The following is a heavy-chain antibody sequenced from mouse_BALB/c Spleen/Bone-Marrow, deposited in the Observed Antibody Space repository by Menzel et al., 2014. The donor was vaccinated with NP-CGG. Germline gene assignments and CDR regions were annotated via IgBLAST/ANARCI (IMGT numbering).Heavy chain of an antibody. CDR3: TRGPQFVITAVPTGIFDY. V-gene: IGHV6-6*02. J-gene: IGHJ2*01. CDR2: IKLKSNNYAT. Sequence: EVKLEESGGGLVLPGGSMKLSCVASGFTLSNYWMNWVRQSPEKGLEWVAEIKLKSNNYATHYAESVKGRFTISRDDSKRSVYLQMNNLRGEDTGIYYCTRGPQFVITAVPTGIFDYWGQGTTLTVSS. CDR1: GFTLSNYW. D-gene: IGHD1-1*01.